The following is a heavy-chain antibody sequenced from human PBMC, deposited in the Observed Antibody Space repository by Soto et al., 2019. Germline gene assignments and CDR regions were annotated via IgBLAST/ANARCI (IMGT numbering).Heavy chain of an antibody. V-gene: IGHV4-59*01. CDR1: GASISGYY. Sequence: SETLSLTCTVSGASISGYYWNWIRLAPGKGLEWIGYMYYSGSTNYNPSLKSRVTVSIDTSKNQFSLKLSSVTTADTAVYYCARVLPGSFNMARGDAIDICAQRTTVPVS. CDR3: ARVLPGSFNMARGDAIDI. CDR2: MYYSGST. D-gene: IGHD3-10*01. J-gene: IGHJ3*02.